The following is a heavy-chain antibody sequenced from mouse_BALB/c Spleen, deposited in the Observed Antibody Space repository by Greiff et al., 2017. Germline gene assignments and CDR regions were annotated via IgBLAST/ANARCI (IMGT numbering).Heavy chain of an antibody. CDR2: ISSGGSYT. V-gene: IGHV5-9-4*01. J-gene: IGHJ1*01. CDR3: ARDYGSSRSFDV. CDR1: GFTFSSYA. Sequence: EVKLMESGGGLVKPGGSLKLSCAASGFTFSSYAMSWVRQSPEKRLEWVAEISSGGSYTYYPDTVTGRFTISRDNAKNTLYLEMSSLRSEDTAMYYCARDYGSSRSFDVWGAGTTVTVSS. D-gene: IGHD1-1*01.